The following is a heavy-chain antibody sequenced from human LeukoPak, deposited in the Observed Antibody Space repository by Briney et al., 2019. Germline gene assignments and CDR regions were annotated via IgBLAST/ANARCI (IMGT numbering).Heavy chain of an antibody. CDR3: AREEGLVLDY. J-gene: IGHJ4*02. CDR2: ISYSSSYI. D-gene: IGHD2-8*02. V-gene: IGHV3-21*01. Sequence: GGSLRLSCAASGFTFSSYSMNWVRQAPGKGLEWVSSISYSSSYIYSADSVKGRFTISRDYSKNTLYLQMNSLRAEDTAVYYCAREEGLVLDYWGQGTLVTVSS. CDR1: GFTFSSYS.